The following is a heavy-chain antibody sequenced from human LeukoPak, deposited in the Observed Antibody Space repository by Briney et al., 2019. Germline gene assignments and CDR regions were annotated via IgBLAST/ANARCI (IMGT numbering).Heavy chain of an antibody. D-gene: IGHD2-2*01. CDR2: IIPIFGTA. J-gene: IGHJ6*03. CDR1: GGTFSSYA. Sequence: SVKVSCKASGGTFSSYAISWVRQAPGQGLEWMGGIIPIFGTANYAQKFQGRVTITADESTSTAYMELSSLRSEDTAVYYCAGGGYCSSTSCSSMDVWGKGTTVTVSS. V-gene: IGHV1-69*01. CDR3: AGGGYCSSTSCSSMDV.